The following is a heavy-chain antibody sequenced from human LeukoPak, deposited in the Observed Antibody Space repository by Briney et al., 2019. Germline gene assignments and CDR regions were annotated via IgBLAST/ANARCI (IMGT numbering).Heavy chain of an antibody. CDR3: ARDPLTLYDYYMDV. CDR2: IYYSGST. V-gene: IGHV4-59*01. D-gene: IGHD3-9*01. CDR1: GGSISGFY. J-gene: IGHJ6*03. Sequence: SETLSLTCNVSGGSISGFYWSWIRQPPGKGLEWIGFIYYSGSTDYNPSLKSRVTMSIDTSKNQFSLRLTSVTAADTAVYYCARDPLTLYDYYMDVWGKGTTVTVSS.